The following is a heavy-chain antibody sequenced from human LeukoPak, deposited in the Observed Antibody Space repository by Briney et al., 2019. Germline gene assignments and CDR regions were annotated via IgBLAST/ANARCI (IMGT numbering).Heavy chain of an antibody. D-gene: IGHD3-9*01. CDR3: ARHNRITINP. CDR2: ISYDGSNK. V-gene: IGHV3-30*04. J-gene: IGHJ5*02. Sequence: GGSLRLSCAASGFTFSSYAMHWVRQAPGKGLEWVAVISYDGSNKYYADSVKGRFTISRDNSKNTLYLQMNSLRVEDTAVYYCARHNRITINPWGQGTLVTVSS. CDR1: GFTFSSYA.